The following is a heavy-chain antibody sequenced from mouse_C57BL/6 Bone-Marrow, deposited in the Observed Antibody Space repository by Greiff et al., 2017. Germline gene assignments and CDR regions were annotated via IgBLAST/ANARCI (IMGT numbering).Heavy chain of an antibody. V-gene: IGHV1-82*01. D-gene: IGHD2-10*01. CDR3: ARGAYYGNYFDY. Sequence: QVQLKESGPELVKPGASVKISCKASGYAFSSSWMNWVKQRPGQGLEWIGRIYPGAGDTNYNGKFKGKDTLTADKSSSTAYMQLSSLTSEDSAVYFCARGAYYGNYFDYWGQGTTLTVSS. CDR2: IYPGAGDT. J-gene: IGHJ2*01. CDR1: GYAFSSSW.